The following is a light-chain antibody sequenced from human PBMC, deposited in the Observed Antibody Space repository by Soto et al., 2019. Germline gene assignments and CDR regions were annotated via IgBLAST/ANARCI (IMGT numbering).Light chain of an antibody. CDR1: SSNIGAGYD. CDR3: QSYDSSLSDGV. CDR2: GNS. J-gene: IGLJ3*02. V-gene: IGLV1-40*01. Sequence: QSVLTQPPSMSGAPGQRVTISCTGSSSNIGAGYDVHWYQQLPGTAPKLLIYGNSNRPSGVPDRFSGSKSGTSASLAITGLQAEDEADYYCQSYDSSLSDGVFGGGTQLTVL.